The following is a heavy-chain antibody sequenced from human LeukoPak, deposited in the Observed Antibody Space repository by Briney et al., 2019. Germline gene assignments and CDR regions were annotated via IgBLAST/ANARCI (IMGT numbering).Heavy chain of an antibody. J-gene: IGHJ6*03. CDR3: ARLYTSSWYSGFLYMDV. CDR2: ISSTSGYI. D-gene: IGHD6-13*01. Sequence: GGSLRLSCAASGFTFSSYDMNWVRQAPGKRLEWVASISSTSGYIYYADSVKGRFTTSRDNARTSLYLQMNSLRAEDTAVYYCARLYTSSWYSGFLYMDVWGKGTTVTVSS. CDR1: GFTFSSYD. V-gene: IGHV3-21*06.